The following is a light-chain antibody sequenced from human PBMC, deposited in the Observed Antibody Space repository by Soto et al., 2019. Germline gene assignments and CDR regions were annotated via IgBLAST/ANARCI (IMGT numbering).Light chain of an antibody. CDR2: TSG. CDR1: QRITTY. Sequence: DIHMTQSPSSLSASVGDRVTVSCRASQRITTYVNWYQQKPGEAPKLLITTSGTLQRGVPSRFSGSGSGTDFTLTISSLQPADFATYCCQQTYSTPYTFGQWTKLEIK. CDR3: QQTYSTPYT. V-gene: IGKV1-39*01. J-gene: IGKJ2*01.